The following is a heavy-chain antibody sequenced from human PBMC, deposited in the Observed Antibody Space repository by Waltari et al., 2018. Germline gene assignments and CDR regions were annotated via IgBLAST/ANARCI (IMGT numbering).Heavy chain of an antibody. Sequence: QVQLQESGPGLVKPSQTLSLTCTVSGGSISSGSYYWSWIRQPAGKGLEWIGRIYTSGSTNYNPSLKSRVTISVDTSKNQFSLKLSSVTAADTAVYYCARGHYDFWSGYYSLLDYWGQGTLVTVSS. CDR1: GGSISSGSYY. CDR3: ARGHYDFWSGYYSLLDY. J-gene: IGHJ4*02. V-gene: IGHV4-61*02. CDR2: IYTSGST. D-gene: IGHD3-3*01.